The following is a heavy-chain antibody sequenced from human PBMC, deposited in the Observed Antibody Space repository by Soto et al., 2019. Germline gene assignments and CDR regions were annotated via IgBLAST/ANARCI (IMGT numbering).Heavy chain of an antibody. CDR1: GGSISSGGYY. D-gene: IGHD3-22*01. CDR3: ARLYYYDSSGRADHAFDI. J-gene: IGHJ3*02. Sequence: SETLSLTCTVSGGSISSGGYYWSWIRQHPGKGLEWIGYIYYSGSTYYNPSLKSRVTISVDTSKNQFSLKLSPVTAADTAVYYCARLYYYDSSGRADHAFDIWGQGTMVTVSS. V-gene: IGHV4-31*03. CDR2: IYYSGST.